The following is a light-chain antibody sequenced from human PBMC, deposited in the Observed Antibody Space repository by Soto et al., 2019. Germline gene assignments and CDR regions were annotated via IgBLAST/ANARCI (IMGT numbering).Light chain of an antibody. CDR2: EVS. J-gene: IGLJ2*01. CDR1: SSDVGSYNL. V-gene: IGLV2-23*02. CDR3: CSYVGSSSVV. Sequence: QSALTQPASVSGSPGQSIPISCTGTSSDVGSYNLVSWYQQHPGKAPKLMIYEVSKRPSGVSNRFSGSKSGNTASLTISGLQAEDEADYYCCSYVGSSSVVFGGGTKLTVL.